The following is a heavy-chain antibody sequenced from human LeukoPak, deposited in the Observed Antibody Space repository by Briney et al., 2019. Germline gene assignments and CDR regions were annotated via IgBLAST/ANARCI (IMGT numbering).Heavy chain of an antibody. D-gene: IGHD3-10*01. CDR2: ISISSSYI. J-gene: IGHJ4*02. CDR3: ARLFSGSMDY. Sequence: GGSLRLSCAASVFTFSSYSMNCVRQTPGKGLEWVSSISISSSYIYYADSVKGRFTIARENPKKSLYLQMNSLRAEDTAVYYCARLFSGSMDYWGQGTLVTVSS. CDR1: VFTFSSYS. V-gene: IGHV3-21*01.